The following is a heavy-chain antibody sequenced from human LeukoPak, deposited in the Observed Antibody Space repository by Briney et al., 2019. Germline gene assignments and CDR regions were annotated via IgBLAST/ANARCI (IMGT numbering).Heavy chain of an antibody. CDR2: INHSGST. Sequence: PSETLSLTCAVYGGSFSGYYWSRIRQPPGKGLEWIGEINHSGSTNYNPSLKSRVTISVDTSKNQFSLKLSSVTAADTAVYYCARGGGTAAGRLPFDYWGQGTLVTVSS. V-gene: IGHV4-34*01. J-gene: IGHJ4*02. CDR1: GGSFSGYY. D-gene: IGHD6-13*01. CDR3: ARGGGTAAGRLPFDY.